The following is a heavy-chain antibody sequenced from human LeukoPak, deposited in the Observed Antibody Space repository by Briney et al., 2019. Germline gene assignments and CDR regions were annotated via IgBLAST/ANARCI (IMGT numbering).Heavy chain of an antibody. Sequence: PGGSLRLSCVASGFSLRNYWMSWLRQAPGKGLEGVANIKQDESEKYYVASEKGRFTISRDNAKNSLYLQMNSLRAEDTAVYYCARTLDSSSSRYQAFEYWGQGTLVTVSS. CDR1: GFSLRNYW. J-gene: IGHJ4*02. CDR3: ARTLDSSSSRYQAFEY. CDR2: IKQDESEK. D-gene: IGHD2-2*01. V-gene: IGHV3-7*01.